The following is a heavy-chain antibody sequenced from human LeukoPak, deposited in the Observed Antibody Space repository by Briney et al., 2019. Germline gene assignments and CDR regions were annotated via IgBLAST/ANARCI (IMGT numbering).Heavy chain of an antibody. CDR3: ARKSGSSGYPLDN. J-gene: IGHJ4*02. V-gene: IGHV3-48*02. Sequence: PGGSLRLSCAASGFYFSSYSMNWFRQDPGKGLEWVSYITSSSSAMLCDDAVMGRFAIFRADAKNSLSLQLNSLMDEADALLYCARKSGSSGYPLDNWGQGTLVTVSS. CDR2: ITSSSSAM. CDR1: GFYFSSYS. D-gene: IGHD3-22*01.